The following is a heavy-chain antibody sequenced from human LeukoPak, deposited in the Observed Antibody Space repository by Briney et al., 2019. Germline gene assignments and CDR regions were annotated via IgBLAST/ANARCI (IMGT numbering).Heavy chain of an antibody. Sequence: GGSLRLSCSASGFIFSNYAMHWVRQAPGKGLKYVSSISSNGGSTYYADSVKGRFTISRDNHKNTLYLQMSSLRAEDTAVYYCVKGKGIAVTSLDYWGQGTLVTVSS. CDR2: ISSNGGST. V-gene: IGHV3-64D*06. CDR1: GFIFSNYA. J-gene: IGHJ4*02. CDR3: VKGKGIAVTSLDY. D-gene: IGHD6-19*01.